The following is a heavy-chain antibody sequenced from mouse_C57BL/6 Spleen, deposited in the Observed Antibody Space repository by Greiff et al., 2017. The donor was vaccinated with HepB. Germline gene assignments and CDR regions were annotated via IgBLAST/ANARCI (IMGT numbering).Heavy chain of an antibody. CDR1: GFTFSSYA. CDR2: ISSGGDYI. J-gene: IGHJ2*01. D-gene: IGHD2-3*01. CDR3: TREGVTSGYFDY. Sequence: EVQGVESGEGLVKPGGSLKLSCAASGFTFSSYAMSWVRQTPEKRLEWVAYISSGGDYIYYADTVKGRFTISRDNARNTLYLQMSSLKSEDTAMYYCTREGVTSGYFDYWGQGTTLTVSS. V-gene: IGHV5-9-1*02.